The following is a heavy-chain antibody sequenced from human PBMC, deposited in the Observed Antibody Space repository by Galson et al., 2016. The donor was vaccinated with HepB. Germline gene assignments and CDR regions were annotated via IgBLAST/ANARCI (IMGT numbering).Heavy chain of an antibody. CDR1: GDSISSPGYY. V-gene: IGHV4-31*03. Sequence: TLSLTCTVPGDSISSPGYYWSWIRQHPGKGLEWLGDIHSSGTTYYHPSLESRLTLSIDTSKNQFSLSLSATAAADTAVYYCARIRRLTVTPFDCWGRGTLVTVSS. CDR3: ARIRRLTVTPFDC. J-gene: IGHJ4*02. CDR2: IHSSGTT. D-gene: IGHD4-11*01.